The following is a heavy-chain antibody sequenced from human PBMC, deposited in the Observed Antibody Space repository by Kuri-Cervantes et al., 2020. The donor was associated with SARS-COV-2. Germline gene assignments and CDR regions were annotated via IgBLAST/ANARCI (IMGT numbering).Heavy chain of an antibody. V-gene: IGHV4-34*01. D-gene: IGHD3-22*01. CDR3: ARHLSYDSSGYLVDY. CDR2: INHSGST. Sequence: SETLSLTCAVYGGSFSGYYWSWIRQPPGKGLEWIGEINHSGSTNYNPSLKIRVTVSVDTSKNQFSLKLSSVTAADTAVYYCARHLSYDSSGYLVDYWGQGALVTVSS. CDR1: GGSFSGYY. J-gene: IGHJ4*02.